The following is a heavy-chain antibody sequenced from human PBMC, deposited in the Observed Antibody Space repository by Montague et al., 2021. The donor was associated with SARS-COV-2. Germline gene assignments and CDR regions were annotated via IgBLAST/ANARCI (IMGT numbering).Heavy chain of an antibody. Sequence: SETLSLTCTVSAGSNTNKIDHRAWIRQPPGKGPEWIGSIDYTWYTYYNPSLKSRVTISVVTSKNHFTLKLSSVTAAETAVYYCARLKRYFDSSGSPSAFDSWGHGTNVTASS. D-gene: IGHD3-22*01. CDR3: ARLKRYFDSSGSPSAFDS. CDR1: AGSNTNKIDH. J-gene: IGHJ3*01. V-gene: IGHV4-39*02. CDR2: IDYTWYT.